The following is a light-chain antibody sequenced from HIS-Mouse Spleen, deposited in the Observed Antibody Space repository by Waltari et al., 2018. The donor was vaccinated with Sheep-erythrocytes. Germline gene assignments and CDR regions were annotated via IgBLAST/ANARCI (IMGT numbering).Light chain of an antibody. CDR3: QSYDSSNHVV. J-gene: IGLJ2*01. CDR2: EDN. V-gene: IGLV6-57*04. Sequence: NFMLTQPHSVSESPGKTVTISCTRSSGSIASNNVQCYQQRPGSAPTTVIYEDNQRPSGVPDRFSGSIDSSSNSASLTISGLKTEDEADYYCQSYDSSNHVVFGGGTKLTVL. CDR1: SGSIASNN.